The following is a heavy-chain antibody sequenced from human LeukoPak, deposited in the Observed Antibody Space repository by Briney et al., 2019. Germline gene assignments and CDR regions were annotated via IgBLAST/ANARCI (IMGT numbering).Heavy chain of an antibody. V-gene: IGHV4-39*01. J-gene: IGHJ4*02. CDR3: SHTSSSPVCLFDY. CDR2: IYYSGST. D-gene: IGHD6-6*01. Sequence: SETLSLTCTVSGGSISSNYYYWGWIRQSPGKGLDWIGSIYYSGSTYYNPSLKSRVTISVDTSKNQFSLNLSSVTAADTAVYYCSHTSSSPVCLFDYWGRGTLVTVSS. CDR1: GGSISSNYYY.